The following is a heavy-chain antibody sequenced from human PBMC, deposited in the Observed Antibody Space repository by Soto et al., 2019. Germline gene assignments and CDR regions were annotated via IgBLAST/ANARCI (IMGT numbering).Heavy chain of an antibody. J-gene: IGHJ4*01. CDR2: TYSGGST. Sequence: PGGSLRLSCAASGFTVSSNYMTWVRQAPGKGLEWVSVTYSGGSTYYADSVKGRFTISRDISKNTLYLQMNSLRAEDTAVYYCARTSRGIVGAIDYWGHGTLVTVSS. V-gene: IGHV3-53*01. CDR3: ARTSRGIVGAIDY. D-gene: IGHD1-26*01. CDR1: GFTVSSNY.